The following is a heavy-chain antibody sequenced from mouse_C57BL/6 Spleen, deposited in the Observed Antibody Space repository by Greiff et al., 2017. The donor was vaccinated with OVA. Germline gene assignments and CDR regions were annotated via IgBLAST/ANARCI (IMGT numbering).Heavy chain of an antibody. CDR3: ARGGLERRDAMDY. J-gene: IGHJ4*01. CDR1: GFTFSDYG. D-gene: IGHD3-3*01. V-gene: IGHV5-17*01. CDR2: ISSGSSTI. Sequence: EVQGVESGGGLVKPGGSLKLSCAASGFTFSDYGMHWVRQAPEKGLEWIAYISSGSSTIYYADTVKGRFTLYGDNAKNTLFLQMTSLRSEDTAMYYCARGGLERRDAMDYWGQGTSVTVSS.